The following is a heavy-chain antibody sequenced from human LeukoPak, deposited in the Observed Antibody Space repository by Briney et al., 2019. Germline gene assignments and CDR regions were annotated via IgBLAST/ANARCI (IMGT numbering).Heavy chain of an antibody. CDR1: RFTFSTYW. Sequence: PGGSLRLSCAASRFTFSTYWMHWVRQAPGKGLEWVSVIYSSGSTYYADSVKGRFTISRDSSKNKMFLQMNSLRAEDTAVYYCTVRGDLLDHCFDYWGQGTLVTVSS. D-gene: IGHD3-16*01. CDR2: IYSSGST. V-gene: IGHV3-66*01. CDR3: TVRGDLLDHCFDY. J-gene: IGHJ4*02.